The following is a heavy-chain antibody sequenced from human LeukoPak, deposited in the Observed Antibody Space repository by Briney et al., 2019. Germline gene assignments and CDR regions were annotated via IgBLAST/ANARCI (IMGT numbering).Heavy chain of an antibody. J-gene: IGHJ3*02. V-gene: IGHV3-23*01. CDR3: AKDLSGGYVYRDVFDK. CDR2: ISCSGGST. Sequence: GGSLRLFCGSSGFIFSRYGMIWVRQAPGKGLVEVSGISCSGGSTYLADSVKGRFTIYRDISKNTLYLQMNSLRAEDTAVYYCAKDLSGGYVYRDVFDKWGQGTKVTVSS. D-gene: IGHD1-26*01. CDR1: GFIFSRYG.